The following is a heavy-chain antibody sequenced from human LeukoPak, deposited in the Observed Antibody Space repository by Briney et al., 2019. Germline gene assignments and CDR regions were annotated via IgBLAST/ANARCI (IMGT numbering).Heavy chain of an antibody. CDR1: GGSISSGGYY. V-gene: IGHV4-31*03. D-gene: IGHD1-1*01. CDR2: IYYSGST. Sequence: SETLSLTCTVSGGSISSGGYYWSWIRQHPGKGLEWIGYIYYSGSTYYNPSLKSRVTISVDTSKNQFSLKLSSVTAADTAVYYCARGGEERETNWFDPWGQGTLVTVSS. J-gene: IGHJ5*02. CDR3: ARGGEERETNWFDP.